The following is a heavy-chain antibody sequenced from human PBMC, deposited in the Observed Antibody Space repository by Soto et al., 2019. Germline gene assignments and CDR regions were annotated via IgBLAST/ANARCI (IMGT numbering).Heavy chain of an antibody. CDR3: ARETRGYSYGLVDY. CDR2: IYYSGST. V-gene: IGHV4-31*03. J-gene: IGHJ4*02. D-gene: IGHD5-18*01. CDR1: GGSISSGGYY. Sequence: SETLSLTCTVSGGSISSGGYYWSWIRQHPGKGLEWIGYIYYSGSTYYNTSLKSRVTISVDTSKNQFSLKLSSVTAADTAVYYCARETRGYSYGLVDYWGQGTLVTVSS.